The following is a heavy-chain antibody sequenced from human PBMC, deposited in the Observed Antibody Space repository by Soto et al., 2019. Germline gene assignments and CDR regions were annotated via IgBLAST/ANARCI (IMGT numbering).Heavy chain of an antibody. J-gene: IGHJ4*02. CDR1: GYTFASYD. V-gene: IGHV1-8*01. Sequence: GTSVKVSCKDSGYTFASYDSNWVRQATGQGLEWMGWMNPNSGNTGYAQKFQGRVTMTRNTSISTAYMELSSLRSEDTAVYYCARPSMVRGVIGYWGQGTLVTVSS. CDR3: ARPSMVRGVIGY. CDR2: MNPNSGNT. D-gene: IGHD3-10*01.